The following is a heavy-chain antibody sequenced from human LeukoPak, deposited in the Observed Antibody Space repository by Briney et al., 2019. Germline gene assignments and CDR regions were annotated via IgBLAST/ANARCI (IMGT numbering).Heavy chain of an antibody. CDR3: GRTLPRRTTAAAAHLDS. Sequence: SETLSLTCAVYSGSFSGYYWSWIRQPPGKGLQWIGEIDHSGTTNCNPSLKSRVTMSVDTSKNQFSLMLTSVTAADTAVYYCGRTLPRRTTAAAAHLDSWGQGTLVTVSS. D-gene: IGHD6-13*01. J-gene: IGHJ4*02. CDR2: IDHSGTT. V-gene: IGHV4-34*01. CDR1: SGSFSGYY.